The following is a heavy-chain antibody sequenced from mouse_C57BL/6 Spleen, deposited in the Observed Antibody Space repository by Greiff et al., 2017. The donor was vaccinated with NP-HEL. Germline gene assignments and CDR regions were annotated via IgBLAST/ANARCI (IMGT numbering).Heavy chain of an antibody. CDR3: ARGYALAY. J-gene: IGHJ3*01. D-gene: IGHD2-2*01. V-gene: IGHV5-17*01. CDR1: GFTFSDYG. Sequence: EVHLVESGGGLVKPGGSLKLSCAASGFTFSDYGMHWVRQAPEKGLEWVAYISSGSSTIYYADTVKGRFTISRDNAKNTLFLQMTSLRSEDTAMYYCARGYALAYWGQGTLVTVSA. CDR2: ISSGSSTI.